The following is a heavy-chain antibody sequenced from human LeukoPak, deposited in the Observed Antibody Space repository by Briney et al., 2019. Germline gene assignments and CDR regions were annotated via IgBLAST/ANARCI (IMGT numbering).Heavy chain of an antibody. CDR3: ARDVIYRLDHSSGWYGFDF. Sequence: GGSLRLSCAASGFAFDDYGMSWVRQAPGERLEWVSGINFKGDTTHYADSVRGRFTTSRDYAKSSLYLQMNSLRAEDTALYYCARDVIYRLDHSSGWYGFDFWGQGTLVTVTS. D-gene: IGHD6-19*01. CDR1: GFAFDDYG. J-gene: IGHJ4*02. V-gene: IGHV3-20*04. CDR2: INFKGDTT.